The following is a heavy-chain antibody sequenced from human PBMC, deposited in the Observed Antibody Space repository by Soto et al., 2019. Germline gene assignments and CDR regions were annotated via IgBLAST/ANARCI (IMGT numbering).Heavy chain of an antibody. CDR2: ISAYNGNT. Sequence: QVQLVQSGAEVKKPGASVKVSCKASGYTFTSYGISWVRQAPGQGLEWMGWISAYNGNTNYAQKLQGRVTMTTDTSTSTADMELRRLRSDDTAVYYCARSYRDIVVVPAAMGVDDAFDIWGQGTMVTVSS. CDR3: ARSYRDIVVVPAAMGVDDAFDI. CDR1: GYTFTSYG. V-gene: IGHV1-18*01. J-gene: IGHJ3*02. D-gene: IGHD2-2*01.